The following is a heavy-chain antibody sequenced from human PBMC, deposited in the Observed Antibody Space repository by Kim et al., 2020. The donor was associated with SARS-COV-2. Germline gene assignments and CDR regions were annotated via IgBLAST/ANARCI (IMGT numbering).Heavy chain of an antibody. D-gene: IGHD3-10*01. V-gene: IGHV4-39*07. J-gene: IGHJ4*02. Sequence: NPSPKTRLTLSRDTSKNNFSLKLTSVTAADTAVYYCAKFGSSYGSGTYFDYWGQGVLVTVSS. CDR3: AKFGSSYGSGTYFDY.